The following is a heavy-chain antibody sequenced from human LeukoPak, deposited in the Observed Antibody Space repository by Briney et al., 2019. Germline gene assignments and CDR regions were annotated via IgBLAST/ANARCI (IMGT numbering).Heavy chain of an antibody. D-gene: IGHD3-22*01. CDR3: SVVSDAFDI. V-gene: IGHV3-7*05. Sequence: GGSLRLSCAASGFTFSSFWMTWVRQAPGKGLEWVANINRDGSQKSYVDSVKGRFTISRDNAKNSLYLQMESLRAEDTAVYYCSVVSDAFDIWGQGTMVTVSS. CDR2: INRDGSQK. CDR1: GFTFSSFW. J-gene: IGHJ3*02.